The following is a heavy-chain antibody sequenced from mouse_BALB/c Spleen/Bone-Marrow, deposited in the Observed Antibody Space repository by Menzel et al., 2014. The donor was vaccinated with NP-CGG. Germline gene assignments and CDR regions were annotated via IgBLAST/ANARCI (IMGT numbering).Heavy chain of an antibody. V-gene: IGHV14-1*02. D-gene: IGHD3-1*01. CDR1: GFNIKDYY. J-gene: IGHJ3*01. CDR3: ARGSSGPFVY. CDR2: ITPENGNT. Sequence: VQLQQPGAELVRPGALVKLSCKASGFNIKDYYIHWVNQRPEQGLEWIGWITPENGNTIYDPKFQGKARITADTSSNTAYFQLSSLTSEDTAVYYCARGSSGPFVYWGQGTLVTVSA.